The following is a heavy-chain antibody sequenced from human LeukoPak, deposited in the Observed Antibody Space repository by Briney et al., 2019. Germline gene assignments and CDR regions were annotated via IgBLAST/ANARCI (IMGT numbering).Heavy chain of an antibody. CDR2: ISYDGSNK. CDR3: TNLNGGGGPYYYYGMDV. J-gene: IGHJ6*02. CDR1: GFTFSSYG. V-gene: IGHV3-30*18. Sequence: GGSLRLSCAASGFTFSSYGMHWVRQAPGKGLEWVAVISYDGSNKYYADSVKGRFTISGDNSKNTLYLQMNSLRAEDTAVYYCTNLNGGGGPYYYYGMDVWGQGTTVTVSS. D-gene: IGHD4-23*01.